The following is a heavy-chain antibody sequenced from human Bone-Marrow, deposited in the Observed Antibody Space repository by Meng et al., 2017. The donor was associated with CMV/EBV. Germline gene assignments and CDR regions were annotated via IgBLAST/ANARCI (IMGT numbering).Heavy chain of an antibody. Sequence: GGSLRLSCAASGFTFSSYAMHWVRQAPGKGLEWVAVISYDGSNKYYADSVKGRFTISRDNSKNTLYLQMNSLGAEDTAVYYCARVRHGGHLRYRDFDFWGQGTLVTVSS. J-gene: IGHJ4*02. CDR3: ARVRHGGHLRYRDFDF. V-gene: IGHV3-30*04. CDR1: GFTFSSYA. D-gene: IGHD3-16*01. CDR2: ISYDGSNK.